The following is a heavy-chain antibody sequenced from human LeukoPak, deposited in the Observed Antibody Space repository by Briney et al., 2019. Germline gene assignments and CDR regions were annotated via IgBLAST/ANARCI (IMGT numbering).Heavy chain of an antibody. Sequence: GESLKISCKGSGYSFTSYWIGWVRQMPGKGLKWMGIIYPGDSDTRYSPSFQGQVTISADKSISTAYLQWSSLKASDTAMYYCARQYDILTGTQFDAFDIWGQGTMVTVSS. CDR3: ARQYDILTGTQFDAFDI. CDR2: IYPGDSDT. J-gene: IGHJ3*02. D-gene: IGHD3-9*01. V-gene: IGHV5-51*01. CDR1: GYSFTSYW.